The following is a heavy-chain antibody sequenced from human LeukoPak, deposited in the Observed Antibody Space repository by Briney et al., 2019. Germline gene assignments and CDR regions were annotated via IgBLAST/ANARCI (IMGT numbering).Heavy chain of an antibody. J-gene: IGHJ1*01. CDR1: GYTFTGYY. CDR3: ARGSYSSGWYEWAEYFQH. V-gene: IGHV1-2*02. CDR2: INPNSGGT. Sequence: ASVKVSCKASGYTFTGYYMHWVRQAPGQGLEWMGWINPNSGGTNYAQKLQGRVTMTTDTSTSTAYMELRSLRSDDTAVYYCARGSYSSGWYEWAEYFQHWGQGTLVTVSS. D-gene: IGHD6-19*01.